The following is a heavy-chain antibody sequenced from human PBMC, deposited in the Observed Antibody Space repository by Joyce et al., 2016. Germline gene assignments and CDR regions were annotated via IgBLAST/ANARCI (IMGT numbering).Heavy chain of an antibody. CDR3: ARGWGPVINALTTVFFDY. Sequence: QVQLQESGPGLVKPSETLSLTCTVSGASISSHYWNWIRQSPGEGLEWIGNIYYSGRTNYNPSLKSRVTISIDTSKNQFSLRLSSVAAADTAVYYCARGWGPVINALTTVFFDYWGQGTLVTISS. CDR2: IYYSGRT. CDR1: GASISSHY. J-gene: IGHJ4*02. D-gene: IGHD4-11*01. V-gene: IGHV4-59*11.